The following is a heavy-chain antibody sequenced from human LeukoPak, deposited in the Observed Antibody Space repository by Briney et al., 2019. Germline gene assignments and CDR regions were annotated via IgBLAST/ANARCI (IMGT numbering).Heavy chain of an antibody. CDR2: ISGTGGTT. CDR3: ARDHSGYDYGY. D-gene: IGHD5-12*01. J-gene: IGHJ4*02. V-gene: IGHV3-23*01. CDR1: GFTFSTYA. Sequence: SGGSLRLSCAASGFTFSTYAMSWVRQAPGKGLEWVSGISGTGGTTYYADSVKGRFTISRDSSKDTVYLQMNSLRAEDTVVYYCARDHSGYDYGYWGQGTLVTVSS.